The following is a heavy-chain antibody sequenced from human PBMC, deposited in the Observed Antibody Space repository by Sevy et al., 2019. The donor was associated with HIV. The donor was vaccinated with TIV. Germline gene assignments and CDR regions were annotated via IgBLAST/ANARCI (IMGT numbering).Heavy chain of an antibody. J-gene: IGHJ4*02. V-gene: IGHV1-18*01. CDR2: ISALNGDT. CDR3: ARAYCSGGRCYSLAY. Sequence: ASVKVSCKASGYTFSSYRITWVRQAPGQGPEWIGWISALNGDTNYAQKLQGRVTMTADTSTSTVYMDLRSLRPDDTAVYYCARAYCSGGRCYSLAYWGQGTLVTVSS. CDR1: GYTFSSYR. D-gene: IGHD2-15*01.